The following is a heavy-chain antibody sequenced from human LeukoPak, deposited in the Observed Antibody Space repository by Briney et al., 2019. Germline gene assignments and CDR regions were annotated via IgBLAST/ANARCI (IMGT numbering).Heavy chain of an antibody. CDR1: GYTFTSYG. J-gene: IGHJ3*02. D-gene: IGHD3-10*01. Sequence: ASVKVSCKASGYTFTSYGISWVRQAPGQGLEWMGWISAYNGNTNYAQKLQGRVTMTTDTSTSTAYMELRSLRSDDTAVYYCARDHTTMVRGALWAFDIWGQGTMVTVSS. CDR3: ARDHTTMVRGALWAFDI. CDR2: ISAYNGNT. V-gene: IGHV1-18*01.